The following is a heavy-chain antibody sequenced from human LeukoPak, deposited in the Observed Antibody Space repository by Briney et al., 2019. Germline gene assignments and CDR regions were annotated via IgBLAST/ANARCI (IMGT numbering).Heavy chain of an antibody. CDR2: IYVADSDT. Sequence: GESLKISCKGSGYSLTGHSIGWVRQMPGKGLEWMGIIYVADSDTRYSPSFQGQVTISADKSINTAYLHWSSLRASDTATYYCARQPPDFGGKLLALDIWGQGTMVTVSS. V-gene: IGHV5-51*01. J-gene: IGHJ3*02. D-gene: IGHD4-23*01. CDR3: ARQPPDFGGKLLALDI. CDR1: GYSLTGHS.